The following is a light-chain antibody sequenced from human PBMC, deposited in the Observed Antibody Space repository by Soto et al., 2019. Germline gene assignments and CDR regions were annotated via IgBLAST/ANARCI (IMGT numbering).Light chain of an antibody. V-gene: IGKV3-15*01. J-gene: IGKJ1*01. CDR1: QSVSSN. Sequence: EIVMTQSPATLSVSPGERATLSCRASQSVSSNLAWYQQKPGQAPRLLIYGASTRATGIPARFSGSGSGTEVTLTISSLQSEDVALYYCQQYNDWPLTFGQGIKVDIK. CDR3: QQYNDWPLT. CDR2: GAS.